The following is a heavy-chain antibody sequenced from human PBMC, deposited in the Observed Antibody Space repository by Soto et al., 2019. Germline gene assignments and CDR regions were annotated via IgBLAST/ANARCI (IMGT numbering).Heavy chain of an antibody. CDR2: ISDNAGST. V-gene: IGHV3-23*01. CDR3: AKDAPEYGNYYFDF. CDR1: GFTFANYG. Sequence: QLLESGGGLVQPGGSLRLSCVASGFTFANYGMNWVRQAPGRGLEWVSVISDNAGSTHYADSVKGRFTISRDKSKNSLYLQMNSLRVEDTAIYYCAKDAPEYGNYYFDFWGQGTLVTVSS. D-gene: IGHD1-7*01. J-gene: IGHJ4*02.